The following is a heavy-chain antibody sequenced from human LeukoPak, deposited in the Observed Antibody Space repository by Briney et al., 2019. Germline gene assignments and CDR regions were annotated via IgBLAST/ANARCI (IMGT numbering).Heavy chain of an antibody. CDR2: ISGSGMLT. J-gene: IGHJ4*02. D-gene: IGHD3-22*01. Sequence: GGSLRLSCATSGFSFGSYAMSWVRQAPGKGLEWVSSISGSGMLTYYADSVKGRFTISRDNSKNTLYLQMNSLRAEDTAVYYRAKGLDYYDSSGFDYWGQGTLVTVSS. CDR1: GFSFGSYA. CDR3: AKGLDYYDSSGFDY. V-gene: IGHV3-23*01.